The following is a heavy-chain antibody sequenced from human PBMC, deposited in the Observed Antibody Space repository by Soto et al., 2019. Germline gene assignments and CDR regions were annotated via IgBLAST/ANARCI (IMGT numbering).Heavy chain of an antibody. CDR3: TRHAIGVVVPAAIRN. V-gene: IGHV4-39*01. Sequence: KTSETLSVTCAVSGGSISSSSYYWDLIRQPPGKGLEWIGTIYYTGTSNYNPSLKSRVTTSVDTSKNQFSLNLSSVTAADTAVYYCTRHAIGVVVPAAIRNWGQGSLVTVSS. CDR2: IYYTGTS. J-gene: IGHJ4*02. CDR1: GGSISSSSYY. D-gene: IGHD2-15*01.